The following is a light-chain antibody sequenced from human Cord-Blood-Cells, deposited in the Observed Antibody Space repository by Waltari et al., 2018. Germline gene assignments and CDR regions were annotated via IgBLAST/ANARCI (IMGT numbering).Light chain of an antibody. CDR1: SSDVGGYTY. CDR2: DVS. Sequence: QSALTQPASMSGSPGQSITISCTGTSSDVGGYTYVSWYQQHPGKAPKLMIYDVSNRPSGVSNRFSGSKSGNTASLTISGLRAEDEADYYCSSYTSSSTRVFGGGTKLTVL. J-gene: IGLJ3*02. V-gene: IGLV2-14*03. CDR3: SSYTSSSTRV.